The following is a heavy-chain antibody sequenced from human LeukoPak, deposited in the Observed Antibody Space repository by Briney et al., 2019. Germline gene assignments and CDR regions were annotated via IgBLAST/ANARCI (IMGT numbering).Heavy chain of an antibody. Sequence: SETLSLTCTVSGDSISSSNYFWGWIRQPPGKGLEWVGNIYHSWNTFYNPSLKSRVTISADTSKNQFSLTLTFVTVADTAVYYCARQLYSSATVWGQGTTVIVSS. CDR1: GDSISSSNYF. CDR2: IYHSWNT. D-gene: IGHD6-25*01. CDR3: ARQLYSSATV. V-gene: IGHV4-39*01. J-gene: IGHJ6*02.